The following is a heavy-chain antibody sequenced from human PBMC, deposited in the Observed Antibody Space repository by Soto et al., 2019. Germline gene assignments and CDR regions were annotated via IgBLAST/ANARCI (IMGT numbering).Heavy chain of an antibody. CDR2: IYYSGST. CDR1: GGSISSYY. V-gene: IGHV4-59*01. D-gene: IGHD5-12*01. CDR3: ARDLRTQQATENPRWFDP. Sequence: SETLSLTCTVSGGSISSYYWSWIRQPPGKGLEWIGYIYYSGSTNYNPSLKSRVTISVDTSKNQFSLKLSSVTAADTAVYYCARDLRTQQATENPRWFDPWGQGTLVTVSS. J-gene: IGHJ5*02.